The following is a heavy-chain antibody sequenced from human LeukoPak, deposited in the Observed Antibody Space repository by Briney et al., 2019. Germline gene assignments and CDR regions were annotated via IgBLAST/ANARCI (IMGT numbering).Heavy chain of an antibody. CDR2: ISSSGSTI. CDR3: ARDYHGSGSSPWYYYYYMDV. V-gene: IGHV3-11*01. CDR1: GFTFSDYY. J-gene: IGHJ6*03. D-gene: IGHD3-10*01. Sequence: GGSLRLSCAASGFTFSDYYMSWIRQAPGKGLERVSYISSSGSTIYYADSVKGRFTISRDNAKNSLYLQMNSLRAEDTAVYYCARDYHGSGSSPWYYYYYMDVWGKGTTVTISS.